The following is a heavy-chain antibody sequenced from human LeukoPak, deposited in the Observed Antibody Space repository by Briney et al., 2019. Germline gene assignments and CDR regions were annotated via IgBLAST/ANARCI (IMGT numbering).Heavy chain of an antibody. CDR3: ARGTVVLEHYFDY. CDR2: INPNSGGT. J-gene: IGHJ4*02. Sequence: ASVKVSCKASGYTFTGYYMHWVRQAPGQGLEWFGWINPNSGGTNYAQKFQGRVTMTRDTSISTAYMELSRLRSDDTAVYYCARGTVVLEHYFDYWGQGTLVTVSS. CDR1: GYTFTGYY. D-gene: IGHD4-23*01. V-gene: IGHV1-2*02.